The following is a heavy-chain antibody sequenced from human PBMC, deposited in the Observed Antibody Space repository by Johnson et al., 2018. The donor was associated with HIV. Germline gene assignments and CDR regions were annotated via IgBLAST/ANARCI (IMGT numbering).Heavy chain of an antibody. D-gene: IGHD1-26*01. CDR2: ISYDGSNK. CDR3: ASAKSGSFDAFDI. J-gene: IGHJ3*02. Sequence: QVQLVESGGGVVQPGRSLRLSCAASGFTFSSYAMHWVRQAPGKGLEWETIISYDGSNKYYADSVKGRFTISRDNSKNTLYLQMNSLRAEDTAVYYCASAKSGSFDAFDIWGQGTMVTVSS. V-gene: IGHV3-30*14. CDR1: GFTFSSYA.